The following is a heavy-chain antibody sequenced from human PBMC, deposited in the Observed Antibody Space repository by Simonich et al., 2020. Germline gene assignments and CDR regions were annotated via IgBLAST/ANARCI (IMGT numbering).Heavy chain of an antibody. V-gene: IGHV1-2*02. CDR1: GYTFTGYY. D-gene: IGHD6-6*01. J-gene: IGHJ6*03. CDR2: INPNRGGT. CDR3: ARDRAARYYYYYYMDV. Sequence: QVQLVQSGAEVKKPGASVKVSCKASGYTFTGYYIPWGPQAPGQGLEGVGWINPNRGGTNYAQKLQGRVTMTRDTSISTAYMELSRLRSDDTAVYYGARDRAARYYYYYYMDVWGKGTTVTVSS.